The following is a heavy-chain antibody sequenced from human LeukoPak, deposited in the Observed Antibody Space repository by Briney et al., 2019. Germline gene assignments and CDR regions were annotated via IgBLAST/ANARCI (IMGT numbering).Heavy chain of an antibody. D-gene: IGHD3-10*01. Sequence: GGSLRLSCAASGFTFSSYAMHWVRQAPGKGLEWVAVISYDGSNKYYADSVKGRFTISRDNSKNTLYLQMNSLRAEDTAVYYCARDSDYYGSGRLDYWGQGTLVTVSS. V-gene: IGHV3-30*04. CDR3: ARDSDYYGSGRLDY. CDR1: GFTFSSYA. J-gene: IGHJ4*02. CDR2: ISYDGSNK.